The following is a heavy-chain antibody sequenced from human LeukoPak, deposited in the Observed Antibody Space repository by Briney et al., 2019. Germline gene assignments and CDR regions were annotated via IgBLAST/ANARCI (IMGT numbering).Heavy chain of an antibody. D-gene: IGHD6-19*01. CDR2: INPNSGGT. J-gene: IGHJ4*02. V-gene: IGHV1-2*02. CDR1: GYTFTGYY. Sequence: ASVKVSCKASGYTFTGYYMHWVRQAPGQGLEWMGWINPNSGGTNYAQKFQGRVTMTRDTSISTAYMELSRLRSDDTAVYYCARLTTSSGWYIDYWGQGTLVTVSS. CDR3: ARLTTSSGWYIDY.